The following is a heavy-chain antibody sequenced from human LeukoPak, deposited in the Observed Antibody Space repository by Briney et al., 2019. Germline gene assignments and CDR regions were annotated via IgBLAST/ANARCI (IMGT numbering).Heavy chain of an antibody. CDR3: ASGRQYYDSSGFDY. V-gene: IGHV4-34*01. CDR1: GGSFSGYY. Sequence: SETLSLTCAVYGGSFSGYYWSWIRQPPGKGLEWIGEINHSGSTNYNPSLKSRVTISVDTSKNQFSLKLSSVTAADTAVYYCASGRQYYDSSGFDYWGQGTLVTVSS. CDR2: INHSGST. J-gene: IGHJ4*02. D-gene: IGHD3-22*01.